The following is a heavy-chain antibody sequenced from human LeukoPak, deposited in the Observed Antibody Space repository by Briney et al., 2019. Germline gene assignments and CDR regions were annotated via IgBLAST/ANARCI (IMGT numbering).Heavy chain of an antibody. Sequence: GGSLRLSCAASGFTFSSYAMHWVRQAPGKGLEYVSAISSNGGSTYYANSVKGRFTISRDNSKNTLYLQMGSLRAEDMAVYYCARDPDYGESDWGQGTLVTVSS. D-gene: IGHD4-17*01. V-gene: IGHV3-64*01. J-gene: IGHJ4*02. CDR1: GFTFSSYA. CDR2: ISSNGGST. CDR3: ARDPDYGESD.